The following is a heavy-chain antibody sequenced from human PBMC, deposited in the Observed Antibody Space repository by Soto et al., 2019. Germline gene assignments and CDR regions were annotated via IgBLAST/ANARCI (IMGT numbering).Heavy chain of an antibody. Sequence: GGSLRISCAASGFTFSSYGMHCVRQAPGKGLEWVAVISYDGSNKYYADSVKGRFTISRDNSKNTLYLQMNSLRAEDTAVYYCAKDLQSRNPYYYYGMDVWGQRTTVTVSS. J-gene: IGHJ6*02. D-gene: IGHD1-1*01. V-gene: IGHV3-30*18. CDR3: AKDLQSRNPYYYYGMDV. CDR2: ISYDGSNK. CDR1: GFTFSSYG.